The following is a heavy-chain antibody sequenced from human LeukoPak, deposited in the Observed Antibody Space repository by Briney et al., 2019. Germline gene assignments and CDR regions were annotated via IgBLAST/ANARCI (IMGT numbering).Heavy chain of an antibody. CDR3: ARDHSYSSRWYANWFDP. CDR2: ISSSGHPI. CDR1: GFTFSDYY. Sequence: GGSLRLSCAASGFTFSDYYMSWIRQAPGKGPEWVSYISSSGHPIYYADSVRGRFTISRDNAKNSLYLQMNSLRAEDTAVYYCARDHSYSSRWYANWFDPWGQGSLVTVSS. D-gene: IGHD6-13*01. J-gene: IGHJ5*02. V-gene: IGHV3-11*01.